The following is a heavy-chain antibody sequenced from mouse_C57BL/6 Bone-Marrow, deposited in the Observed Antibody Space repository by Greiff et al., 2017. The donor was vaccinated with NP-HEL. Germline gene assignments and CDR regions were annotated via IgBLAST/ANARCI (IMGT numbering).Heavy chain of an antibody. CDR1: GYAFSSSW. D-gene: IGHD1-1*01. Sequence: VQLQQSGPELVKPGASVKISCKASGYAFSSSWMNWVKQRPGKGLEWIGRIYPGDGDTNYNGKFKGKATLTADKSSSTAYMQLSSLTSEDSAVYFCARRIYYGSSLDYWGQGTTLTVSS. J-gene: IGHJ2*01. V-gene: IGHV1-82*01. CDR3: ARRIYYGSSLDY. CDR2: IYPGDGDT.